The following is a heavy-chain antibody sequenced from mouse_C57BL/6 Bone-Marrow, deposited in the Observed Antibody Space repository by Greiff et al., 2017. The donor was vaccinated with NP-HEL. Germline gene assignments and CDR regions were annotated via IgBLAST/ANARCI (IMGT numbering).Heavy chain of an antibody. V-gene: IGHV5-16*01. CDR3: AIYYDYDGDYFDY. J-gene: IGHJ2*01. CDR2: INYDGSST. Sequence: EVHLVESEGGLVQPGSSMKLSCTASGFTFSDYYMAWVRQVPEKGLEWVANINYDGSSTYYLDSLKSRFIISRDNAKNILYLQMSSLKSEDTATYYCAIYYDYDGDYFDYWGQGTTLTVSS. D-gene: IGHD2-4*01. CDR1: GFTFSDYY.